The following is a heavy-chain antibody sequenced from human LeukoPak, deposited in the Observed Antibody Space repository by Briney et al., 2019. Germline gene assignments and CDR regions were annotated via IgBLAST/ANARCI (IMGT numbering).Heavy chain of an antibody. CDR1: GFTFSGYG. V-gene: IGHV3-30*02. CDR3: AKDTALGGSGTDY. CDR2: IHYDGSDK. Sequence: PGGSLRLSXAASGFTFSGYGMHWVRQAPGKGLEWVTFIHYDGSDKYYADSVKGRFTISRDNSKNTLYLQMNSLRAEDTAVYYCAKDTALGGSGTDYWGQGTLVTVSS. D-gene: IGHD3-10*01. J-gene: IGHJ4*02.